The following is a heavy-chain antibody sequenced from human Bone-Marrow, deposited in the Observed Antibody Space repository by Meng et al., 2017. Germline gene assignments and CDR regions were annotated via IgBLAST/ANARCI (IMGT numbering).Heavy chain of an antibody. CDR1: GFTFSSYA. CDR2: ISGSGGST. Sequence: GESLKISCAASGFTFSSYAMSWVRQAPGKGLEWVSAISGSGGSTYYADSVKGRFTISRDNSKNTLYLQMNSLRAEDTAVYYCARAGNRMRFPWYYYDSSGYYYLAGYFDYWGQGTLVTVSS. CDR3: ARAGNRMRFPWYYYDSSGYYYLAGYFDY. J-gene: IGHJ4*02. D-gene: IGHD3-22*01. V-gene: IGHV3-23*01.